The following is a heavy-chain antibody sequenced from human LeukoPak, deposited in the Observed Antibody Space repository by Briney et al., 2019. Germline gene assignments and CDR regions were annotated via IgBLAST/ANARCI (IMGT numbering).Heavy chain of an antibody. D-gene: IGHD3-22*01. Sequence: SETLSLTCAVYGGSFSGYYWSWIRQPPGQGLEWIGEINHSGSTNYNPSLKSRVTISVDTSKNQFSLKLSSVTAADTAVYYCARGLTYYYDSSGYSHGDYWGQGTLVTVSS. CDR2: INHSGST. CDR3: ARGLTYYYDSSGYSHGDY. CDR1: GGSFSGYY. J-gene: IGHJ4*02. V-gene: IGHV4-34*01.